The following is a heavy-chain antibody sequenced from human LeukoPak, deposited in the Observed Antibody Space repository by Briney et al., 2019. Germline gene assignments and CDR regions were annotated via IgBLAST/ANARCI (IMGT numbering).Heavy chain of an antibody. Sequence: PGGALRLSCAVSEFSFSSYEMNWVRQAPGKGLEWISYISRGGSTKYYADSVQGRFTISRDNDKSSIYLQMNSLRVEDSAIYYCTRHRSGFDYWGQGILVTVSS. V-gene: IGHV3-48*03. CDR2: ISRGGSTK. D-gene: IGHD3-22*01. J-gene: IGHJ4*02. CDR3: TRHRSGFDY. CDR1: EFSFSSYE.